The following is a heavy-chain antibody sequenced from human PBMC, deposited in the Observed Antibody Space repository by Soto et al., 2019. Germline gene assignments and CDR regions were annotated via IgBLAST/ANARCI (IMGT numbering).Heavy chain of an antibody. V-gene: IGHV3-30*18. CDR2: ISYDGSNK. Sequence: QVQLVESGGGVVQPGRSLRLSCAASGFTFGSYGMHWVRQAPGKGLEWVAVISYDGSNKYYADSVKGRFTISRDNSKNTLYLQMNSLRAEDTAVYYCAKKRGRTAMSVPLDYWGQGTLVTVSS. D-gene: IGHD1-1*01. CDR3: AKKRGRTAMSVPLDY. J-gene: IGHJ4*02. CDR1: GFTFGSYG.